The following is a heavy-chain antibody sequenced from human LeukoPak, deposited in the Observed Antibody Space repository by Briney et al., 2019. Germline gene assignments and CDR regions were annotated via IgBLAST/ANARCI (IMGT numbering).Heavy chain of an antibody. CDR3: AGDDGWTFGI. V-gene: IGHV3-7*01. CDR1: GFPFSTYW. CDR2: IKRDGTEK. Sequence: PGGSLRLSCAASGFPFSTYWMSWFRQSAGKGLEWVAIIKRDGTEKYYVDSVKGRFTVSRDNARKAHYLQMNSLRVDDTAVYYCAGDDGWTFGIWGQGTMVTVSS. D-gene: IGHD5-24*01. J-gene: IGHJ3*02.